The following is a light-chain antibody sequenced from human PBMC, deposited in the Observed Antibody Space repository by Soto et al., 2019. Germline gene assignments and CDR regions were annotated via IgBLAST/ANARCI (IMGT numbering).Light chain of an antibody. Sequence: EIALTHSPATLSLSPGERATLSCLARPSVANFVAWYKQKPGQAPRLLMYGAFNRATGIPARFSGSGSGTDFTLPISSLEPEDSAVYYCQQRNIWPPVTFGHGTRLEIK. CDR1: PSVANF. V-gene: IGKV3-11*01. J-gene: IGKJ5*01. CDR2: GAF. CDR3: QQRNIWPPVT.